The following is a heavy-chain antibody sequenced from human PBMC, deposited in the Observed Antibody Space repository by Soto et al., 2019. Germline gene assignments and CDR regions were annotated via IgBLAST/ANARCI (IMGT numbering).Heavy chain of an antibody. Sequence: GGSLRLSCAAAGFNVSDNYMGWVRQAPGKGLEWVSSFFTGGSTDYAGSVKGRFTISRDDSKNTVYLQTNSLRAEDTAVYFCVRERRGLGIGFDHWGQGTLVTVSS. D-gene: IGHD6-19*01. CDR2: FFTGGST. CDR1: GFNVSDNY. J-gene: IGHJ4*02. V-gene: IGHV3-53*01. CDR3: VRERRGLGIGFDH.